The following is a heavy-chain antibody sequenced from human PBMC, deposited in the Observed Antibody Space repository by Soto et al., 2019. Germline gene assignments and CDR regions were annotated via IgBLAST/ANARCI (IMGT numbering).Heavy chain of an antibody. CDR2: INRNSGSI. CDR1: GFTFDDYA. J-gene: IGHJ1*01. V-gene: IGHV3-9*01. CDR3: VKDESINWYSGHFRH. D-gene: IGHD6-13*01. Sequence: PGGSLRLSCAASGFTFDDYAMHWVRQVPGKGLEWVSGINRNSGSIGYGDSVKGRFAISRDNAKNSLHLQMNSLSAEDTAFYYCVKDESINWYSGHFRHWGQGTLVTVSS.